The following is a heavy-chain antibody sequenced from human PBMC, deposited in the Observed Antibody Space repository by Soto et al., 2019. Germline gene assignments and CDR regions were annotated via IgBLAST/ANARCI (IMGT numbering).Heavy chain of an antibody. CDR1: GGTFSSYA. CDR2: IIPIFGTA. Sequence: QVQLVQSGAEVKKPGSSVKVSCKASGGTFSSYAISWERQAPGQGLEWLGGIIPIFGTANYAQKFLGRVTITADKSASTAYLELSSLRSEATAVYYCARSMITFGGVIVTPDYWGQCNLVTFSS. V-gene: IGHV1-69*06. CDR3: ARSMITFGGVIVTPDY. J-gene: IGHJ4*02. D-gene: IGHD3-16*02.